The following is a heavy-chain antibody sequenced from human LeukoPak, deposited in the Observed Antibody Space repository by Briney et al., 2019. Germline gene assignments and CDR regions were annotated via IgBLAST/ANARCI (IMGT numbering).Heavy chain of an antibody. CDR2: ITSSGSTI. D-gene: IGHD5-24*01. CDR1: GFTFRSYE. J-gene: IGHJ4*02. Sequence: EPGGSLRLSCAASGFTFRSYEMNWVRQAPGKGLEWVSYITSSGSTIYYADSVKGRFTISRDNAKNSLYLQMNSLRAEDTAVYYCARGQMAGYWRQGTLVTVSS. CDR3: ARGQMAGY. V-gene: IGHV3-48*03.